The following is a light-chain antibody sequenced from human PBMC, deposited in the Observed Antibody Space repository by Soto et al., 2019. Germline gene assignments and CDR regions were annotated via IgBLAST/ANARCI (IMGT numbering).Light chain of an antibody. Sequence: DIQMTQSPSSLSASVGDRVTITCRASQGISNYLAWYQQKPGKVPKLLIYAASTLQSGVPSKFSGRGSGTEFTLTISSLQADDFATYYCQQYHTDWTFGQGTKVDIK. CDR3: QQYHTDWT. CDR1: QGISNY. CDR2: AAS. J-gene: IGKJ1*01. V-gene: IGKV1-27*01.